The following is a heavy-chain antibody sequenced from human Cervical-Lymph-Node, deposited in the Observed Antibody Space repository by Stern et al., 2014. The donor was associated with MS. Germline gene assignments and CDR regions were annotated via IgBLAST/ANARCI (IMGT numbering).Heavy chain of an antibody. CDR1: GFTFRSHW. Sequence: EVQLVESGGGLVQPGGALRLSCAASGFTFRSHWMHWVRQAPGKGLVWVSRMDSDGSHRDYADSVKGRFTISRDNAKNTLFLQMNSLRVEDTAVYYCARGGSYVTGGMDVWGQETTVTVSS. CDR2: MDSDGSHR. V-gene: IGHV3-74*02. J-gene: IGHJ6*02. CDR3: ARGGSYVTGGMDV. D-gene: IGHD6-19*01.